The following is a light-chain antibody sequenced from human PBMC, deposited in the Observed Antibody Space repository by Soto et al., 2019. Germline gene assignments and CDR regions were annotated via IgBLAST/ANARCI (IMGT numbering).Light chain of an antibody. V-gene: IGKV3-20*01. CDR3: LQYGDSPRT. CDR1: QSVTSNY. J-gene: IGKJ1*01. Sequence: EIVFTQSPGTLSLSPGERATLSCRASQSVTSNYFAWYQQKPGQAPRLLIYGVSSRATGIPDRFSGSGSGTDFTLTISRLEPEDFAGYYCLQYGDSPRTIGQGTKVDIK. CDR2: GVS.